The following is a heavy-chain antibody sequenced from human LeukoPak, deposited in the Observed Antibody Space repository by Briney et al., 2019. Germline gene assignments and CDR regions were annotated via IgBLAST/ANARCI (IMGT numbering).Heavy chain of an antibody. Sequence: GGSLRLSCAASGFTFSIYVMHWVRQAPGKGLEWVAVMSYDGSNKYYADSVKGRFTISRDNSKNTLYLQMNSLRAEDTAVYYCATPAGGYSFGYYDYAFDIWGQGTVVTVSS. CDR1: GFTFSIYV. V-gene: IGHV3-30-3*01. CDR2: MSYDGSNK. CDR3: ATPAGGYSFGYYDYAFDI. J-gene: IGHJ3*02. D-gene: IGHD5-18*01.